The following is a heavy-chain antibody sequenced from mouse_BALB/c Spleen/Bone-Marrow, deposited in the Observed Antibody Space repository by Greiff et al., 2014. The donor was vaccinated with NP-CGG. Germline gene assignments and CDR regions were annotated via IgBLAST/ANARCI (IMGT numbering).Heavy chain of an antibody. CDR2: ISSGGSYT. V-gene: IGHV5-6-4*01. J-gene: IGHJ2*01. Sequence: DVMLVESGGGLVKPGGSLKLSCAASGFTFSSYTMSWVRQTPEKRLEWVATISSGGSYTYYPDSVKGRFTISRDNAKNTLYLQMSSLKSEDTAMYYCTREDTNWYFDYWGQGTTLTVSS. D-gene: IGHD4-1*01. CDR3: TREDTNWYFDY. CDR1: GFTFSSYT.